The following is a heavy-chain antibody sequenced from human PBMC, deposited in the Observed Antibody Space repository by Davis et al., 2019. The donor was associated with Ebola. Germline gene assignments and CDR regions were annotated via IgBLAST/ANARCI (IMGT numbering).Heavy chain of an antibody. CDR3: AVPGRSGGSAGGSISGMLV. CDR2: FDPKYGEP. V-gene: IGHV1-24*01. J-gene: IGHJ6*04. Sequence: ASVKVSCKVSGYSLNELSVHWVRQAPGKGLEWMGCFDPKYGEPIYAEKFQGRLTLTEDTSTDTAFMELSSLRSDDTAVYYCAVPGRSGGSAGGSISGMLVWGKGTTVTVSS. CDR1: GYSLNELS. D-gene: IGHD3-16*01.